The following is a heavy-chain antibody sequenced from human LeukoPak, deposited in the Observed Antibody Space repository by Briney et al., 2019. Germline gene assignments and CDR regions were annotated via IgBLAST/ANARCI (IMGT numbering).Heavy chain of an antibody. D-gene: IGHD5-18*01. J-gene: IGHJ6*03. Sequence: SVKVSCKASGGTFSSYAISWVRQAPGQGLEWMGGIIPIFGTANYAQKFQGRVTITADKSMSTAYMELSSLRSEDTAVYYCARGPKGGYSYGVRPDYYYYMDVWGKGTTVTVSS. CDR2: IIPIFGTA. V-gene: IGHV1-69*06. CDR1: GGTFSSYA. CDR3: ARGPKGGYSYGVRPDYYYYMDV.